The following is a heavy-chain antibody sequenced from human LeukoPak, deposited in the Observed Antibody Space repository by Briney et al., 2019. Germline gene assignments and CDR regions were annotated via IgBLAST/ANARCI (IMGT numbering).Heavy chain of an antibody. CDR3: ATHTSSSIY. CDR2: MSTSGGTI. J-gene: IGHJ4*02. D-gene: IGHD6-6*01. V-gene: IGHV3-48*03. CDR1: GFSFSSYE. Sequence: PGGSLRLSRAASGFSFSSYEMNWVRQAPGKGLEWISYMSTSGGTIYYADSAKGRFTISRDNAKNYLYLQMNSLGAEDTAVYYCATHTSSSIYWGQGTLVTVSS.